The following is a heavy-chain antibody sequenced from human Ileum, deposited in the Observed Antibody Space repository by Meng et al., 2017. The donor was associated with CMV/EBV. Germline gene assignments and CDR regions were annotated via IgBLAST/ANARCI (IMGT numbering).Heavy chain of an antibody. CDR2: IMYDGSSQ. CDR1: GFIFSSYG. V-gene: IGHV3-30*02. Sequence: GESLKISCAASGFIFSSYGMHWVRQAPGKGLEWVAYIMYDGSSQYYADSVKGRFTISRDNSKNTLYLQMSSLRNEDTGLYYCAQEEGSHSNWPQQFFDYWGQGTLVTVSS. D-gene: IGHD6-13*01. J-gene: IGHJ4*02. CDR3: AQEEGSHSNWPQQFFDY.